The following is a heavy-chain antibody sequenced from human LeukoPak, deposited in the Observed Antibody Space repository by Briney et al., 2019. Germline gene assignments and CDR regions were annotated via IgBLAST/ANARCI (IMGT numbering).Heavy chain of an antibody. CDR3: TRDASGDTSSSPRMDV. J-gene: IGHJ6*02. D-gene: IGHD1-26*01. CDR1: RLTVSTNY. CDR2: IKPDGREK. Sequence: GSLRLSCAASRLTVSTNYMSWVPPAPGKGLEWGAMIKPDGREKFHVDSVKGPFSISRDNATNSLDLHMTSLRAEDTAVYYGTRDASGDTSSSPRMDVWGQGTTVTVS. V-gene: IGHV3-7*05.